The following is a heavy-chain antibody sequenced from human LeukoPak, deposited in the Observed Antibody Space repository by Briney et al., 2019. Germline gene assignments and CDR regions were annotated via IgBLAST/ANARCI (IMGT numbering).Heavy chain of an antibody. V-gene: IGHV1-18*01. D-gene: IGHD6-6*01. CDR2: ISAYNGNT. CDR1: GYTFTSYG. CDR3: ARSGYSSSSWGVGNFDH. Sequence: ASVKVSCKASGYTFTSYGISWVRQAPGQGLEWMGWISAYNGNTNYAQKLQGRVTMTTDTSTSTAYMELRSLRSDDTAVYYCARSGYSSSSWGVGNFDHWGQGTLVTVSS. J-gene: IGHJ4*02.